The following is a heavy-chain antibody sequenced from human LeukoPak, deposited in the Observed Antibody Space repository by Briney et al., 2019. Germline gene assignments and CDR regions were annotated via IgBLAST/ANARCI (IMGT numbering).Heavy chain of an antibody. Sequence: PSETLSLTCAVSGDSISSGGYSWSWIRQPPGKGLEWIGYIFYSGSTYYNPSLKSRVTISVDTSKNQFSLKLSSVTAADTAVYYCARVLRYFDWLPFGYWGQGTLVTVSS. J-gene: IGHJ4*02. CDR2: IFYSGST. D-gene: IGHD3-9*01. CDR1: GDSISSGGYS. CDR3: ARVLRYFDWLPFGY. V-gene: IGHV4-30-4*07.